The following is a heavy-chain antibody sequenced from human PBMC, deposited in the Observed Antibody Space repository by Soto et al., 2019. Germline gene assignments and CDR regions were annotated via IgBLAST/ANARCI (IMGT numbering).Heavy chain of an antibody. CDR3: ARGVNAGVDY. CDR1: GYTFTSLD. D-gene: IGHD7-27*01. V-gene: IGHV1-8*01. J-gene: IGHJ4*02. CDR2: MSPNSGNT. Sequence: QLQLVQSGAEVKKPGASVKVSCTASGYTFTSLDINWVREASGQGLEWMGWMSPNSGNTGYAQKFQDRVTMTRDTSTNTAYMELSSLRSEDTAIYYCARGVNAGVDYWGQGTLVTVSS.